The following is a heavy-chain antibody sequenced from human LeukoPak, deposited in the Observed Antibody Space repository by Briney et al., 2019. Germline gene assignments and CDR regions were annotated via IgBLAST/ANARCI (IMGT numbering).Heavy chain of an antibody. J-gene: IGHJ5*02. Sequence: GGSLRHSCAPPGFTFTNNIISWVPQAPGKGLEWVSPISGRVGSTWYADSVKGRFTVSRDNSKNTLYLQMNSLRAEDTAVYYCAKLLSGYCSRTSCLNWFDPWGQGTLVTVSS. CDR2: ISGRVGST. CDR1: GFTFTNNI. CDR3: AKLLSGYCSRTSCLNWFDP. D-gene: IGHD2-2*01. V-gene: IGHV3-23*01.